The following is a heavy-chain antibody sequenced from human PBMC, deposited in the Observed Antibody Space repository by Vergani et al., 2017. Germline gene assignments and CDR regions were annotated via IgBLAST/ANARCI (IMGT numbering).Heavy chain of an antibody. CDR2: IYYSGST. V-gene: IGHV4-59*01. CDR1: GGSISSYY. J-gene: IGHJ5*02. CDR3: AGFWSGPGWFDP. D-gene: IGHD3-3*01. Sequence: QLQLQESGPGLVKPSETLSLTCTVSGGSISSYYWSWIRQPPGKGLEWIGYIYYSGSTNYNPSLKSRVTISVDTSKNQISLKLSSVTAADTAVFYCAGFWSGPGWFDPWGQGTLVTVSS.